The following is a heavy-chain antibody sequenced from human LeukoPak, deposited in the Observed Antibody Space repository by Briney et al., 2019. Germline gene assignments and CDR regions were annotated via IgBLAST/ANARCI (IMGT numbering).Heavy chain of an antibody. V-gene: IGHV3-30-3*01. CDR1: GFTFSSYA. J-gene: IGHJ4*02. CDR2: ISYDGSNK. Sequence: PGGSLRLSCAASGFTFSSYAMHWVRKAPGKGLEWEAIISYDGSNKYYADSVKGRFTISRDNSKSTLYLQMNSLRAEDTAVYYCARSKSSSSPNFDYWGQGTLVTVSS. D-gene: IGHD6-6*01. CDR3: ARSKSSSSPNFDY.